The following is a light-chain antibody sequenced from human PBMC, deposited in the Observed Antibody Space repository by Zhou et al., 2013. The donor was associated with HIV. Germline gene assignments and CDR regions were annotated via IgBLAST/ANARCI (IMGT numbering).Light chain of an antibody. CDR1: QNIHTY. V-gene: IGKV3-11*01. J-gene: IGKJ5*01. Sequence: EIVLTQSPATLSLSPGERATLSCRASQNIHTYLAWYQQKPGQAPSLLIYGASNRATGIPARFSGSGSGTDFTLTISSLEPEDLAVYYCQQRSNWPPITFGQGTRLEIK. CDR3: QQRSNWPPIT. CDR2: GAS.